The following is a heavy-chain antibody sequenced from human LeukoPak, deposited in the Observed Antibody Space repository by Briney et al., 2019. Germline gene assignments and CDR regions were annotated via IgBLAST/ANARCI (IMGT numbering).Heavy chain of an antibody. CDR1: GGSISSYY. Sequence: PSETLSLTCTVSGGSISSYYWSWIRQPPGKGLEWIGYIYYSGSTNYNPSLKSRVTISVDTSKNQFSLKLSSVTAADTAVYYCARSWREPPFDYWGQGTLVTVSS. CDR2: IYYSGST. J-gene: IGHJ4*02. CDR3: ARSWREPPFDY. D-gene: IGHD1-26*01. V-gene: IGHV4-59*01.